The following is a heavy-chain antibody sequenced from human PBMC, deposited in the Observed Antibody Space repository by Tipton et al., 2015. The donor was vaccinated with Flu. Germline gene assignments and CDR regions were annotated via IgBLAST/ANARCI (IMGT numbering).Heavy chain of an antibody. J-gene: IGHJ4*02. CDR2: VHRTGNP. CDR3: ARGLYGSGSYQRRYFDY. D-gene: IGHD3-10*01. CDR1: GDSIGSDYF. Sequence: TLSLTCSVSGDSIGSDYFWGWIRQPPGQGLEWIGNVHRTGNPYYNPSLKSRVTISVDTSKNQFSLKLSSVTAADTAVYYCARGLYGSGSYQRRYFDYWGQGTLVTVSS. V-gene: IGHV4-38-2*02.